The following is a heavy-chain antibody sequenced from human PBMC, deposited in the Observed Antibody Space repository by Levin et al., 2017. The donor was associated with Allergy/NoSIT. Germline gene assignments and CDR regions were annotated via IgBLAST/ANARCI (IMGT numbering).Heavy chain of an antibody. Sequence: GGSLRLSCAASGFAFSDYAMTWVRQAPGKGLEWVSVITGGGGDKYYGDSVKGRFTVSRDNSKDTLYLELNSLRAEDTAVYYCAKKQGGTSGFSFDVWGQGTMVTVSS. J-gene: IGHJ3*01. D-gene: IGHD1-1*01. CDR3: AKKQGGTSGFSFDV. CDR1: GFAFSDYA. CDR2: ITGGGGDK. V-gene: IGHV3-23*01.